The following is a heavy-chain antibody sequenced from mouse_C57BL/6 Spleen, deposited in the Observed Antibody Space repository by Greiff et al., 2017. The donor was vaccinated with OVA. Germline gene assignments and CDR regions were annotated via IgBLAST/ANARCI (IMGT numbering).Heavy chain of an antibody. D-gene: IGHD3-3*01. V-gene: IGHV1-82*01. CDR2: IYPGDGDT. CDR3: ARRDGDYAMDY. CDR1: GYAFSSSW. J-gene: IGHJ4*01. Sequence: VQLQQSGPELVKPGASVKISCKASGYAFSSSWMNWVKQRPGKGLEWIGRIYPGDGDTNYNGKFKGKATVTSDKSSSTAYMPLGSLTSEDSAVYWCARRDGDYAMDYWGQGTSVTVSS.